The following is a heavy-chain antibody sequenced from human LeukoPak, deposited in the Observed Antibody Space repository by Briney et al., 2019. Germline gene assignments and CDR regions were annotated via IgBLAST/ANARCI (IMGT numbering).Heavy chain of an antibody. D-gene: IGHD3-3*02. V-gene: IGHV4-39*01. Sequence: SETLSLTCSVSGGSISSSSYYWAWVRQPPGKGLEWIGSIYYSGTTFYNPSLKSRVTIYTDTPKNQFSLSLISVTASDTAVYYCARPISQAFDVWGQGTLVAVSS. CDR1: GGSISSSSYY. CDR2: IYYSGTT. J-gene: IGHJ3*01. CDR3: ARPISQAFDV.